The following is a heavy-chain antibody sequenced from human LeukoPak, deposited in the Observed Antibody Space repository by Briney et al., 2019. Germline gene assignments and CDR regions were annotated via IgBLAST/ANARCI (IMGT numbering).Heavy chain of an antibody. CDR2: IKSKTDGGTT. J-gene: IGHJ4*02. D-gene: IGHD2-2*01. Sequence: GGSLRLSCAAPGFTFSNAWMSWVRQAPGKGLEWVGRIKSKTDGGTTDYAAPVKGRFTISRDDSKNTLYLQMNSLKTEDTAVYYCTTRGCSSTSCSYDYWGQGTLVTVSS. CDR1: GFTFSNAW. V-gene: IGHV3-15*01. CDR3: TTRGCSSTSCSYDY.